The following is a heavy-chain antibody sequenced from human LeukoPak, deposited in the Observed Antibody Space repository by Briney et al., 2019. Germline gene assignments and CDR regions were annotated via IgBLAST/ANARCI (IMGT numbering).Heavy chain of an antibody. Sequence: SETLSVTCNVSGDSLTSHFWSWIRQTPGKGLEWIGYVFHSGTTNYCPPLKSRVTISLDTSKKQFYLRLASVTAADTAVYYCARRMATVTDTFDIWGRGTMVSVSS. J-gene: IGHJ3*02. V-gene: IGHV4-59*08. CDR1: GDSLTSHF. D-gene: IGHD5-24*01. CDR3: ARRMATVTDTFDI. CDR2: VFHSGTT.